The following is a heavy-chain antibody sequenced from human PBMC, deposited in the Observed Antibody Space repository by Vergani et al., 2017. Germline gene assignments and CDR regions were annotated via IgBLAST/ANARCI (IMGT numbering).Heavy chain of an antibody. J-gene: IGHJ6*03. CDR2: ISSSSSYI. CDR1: GFTFSSYS. V-gene: IGHV3-21*01. D-gene: IGHD2-2*01. Sequence: ELQLVESGGGLVKPGGSLRLSCVASGFTFSSYSMNWVRQAPGTGLEWVSSISSSSSYIYYADSVKGRFTISRDNAKNSLYLQMNSLRAEDTAVYYCARDLLGYCSRTSCLGHYYYYMDVWGKGTTVTVSS. CDR3: ARDLLGYCSRTSCLGHYYYYMDV.